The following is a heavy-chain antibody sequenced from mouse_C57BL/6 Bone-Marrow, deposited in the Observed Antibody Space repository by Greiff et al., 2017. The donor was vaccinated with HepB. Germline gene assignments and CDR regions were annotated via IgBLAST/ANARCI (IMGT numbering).Heavy chain of an antibody. CDR2: IYPRSGNT. Sequence: LQESGAELARPGASVKLSCKASGYTFTSYGISWVKQRTGQGLEWIGEIYPRSGNTYYNEKFKGKATLTADKSSSTAYMELRSLTSEDSAVYFCARNGYYYGSSYSGYYFDYWGQGTTLTVSS. CDR1: GYTFTSYG. V-gene: IGHV1-81*01. CDR3: ARNGYYYGSSYSGYYFDY. J-gene: IGHJ2*01. D-gene: IGHD1-1*01.